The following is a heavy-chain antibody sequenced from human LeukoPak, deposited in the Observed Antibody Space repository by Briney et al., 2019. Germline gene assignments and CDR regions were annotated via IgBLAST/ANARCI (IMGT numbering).Heavy chain of an antibody. V-gene: IGHV3-30*18. D-gene: IGHD6-19*01. CDR3: AKARGAVAGYFDY. J-gene: IGHJ4*02. Sequence: PGGSLRLSCAASGFNFFSYGMHWVRQAPGKGLEWVAVISYDGSNKYYADSVKGRFTISRDNSKNTLYLQVNSLRAEDTAVYYCAKARGAVAGYFDYWGQGTKVTVSS. CDR1: GFNFFSYG. CDR2: ISYDGSNK.